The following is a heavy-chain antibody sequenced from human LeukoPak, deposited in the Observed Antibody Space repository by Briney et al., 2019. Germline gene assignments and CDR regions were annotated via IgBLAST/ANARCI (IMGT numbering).Heavy chain of an antibody. CDR1: GFTFSSYV. J-gene: IGHJ4*02. D-gene: IGHD2-2*01. Sequence: GGSLRLSCAASGFTFSSYVMSWVRQAPGKGLEWVSAISDTGGGTYYADSVKGRFAISRDNSKNTLYLQMNSLRAEDTAVYYCAKGSSSSRPYYFDYWGQGTLVTVSS. CDR3: AKGSSSSRPYYFDY. V-gene: IGHV3-23*01. CDR2: ISDTGGGT.